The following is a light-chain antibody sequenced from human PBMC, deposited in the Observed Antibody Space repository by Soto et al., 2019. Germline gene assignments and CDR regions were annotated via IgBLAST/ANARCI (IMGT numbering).Light chain of an antibody. CDR1: QNIGSW. CDR2: KAS. Sequence: DIQMTQSPSTLSAFVGDRVTITCRASQNIGSWLAWYQQKPGKAPKLLIYKASFLNGGVPVSFSGSGSGTEFTLTFNSLQPDDFATYYCQQYNTYPWTFGQGTKVEIK. CDR3: QQYNTYPWT. V-gene: IGKV1-5*03. J-gene: IGKJ1*01.